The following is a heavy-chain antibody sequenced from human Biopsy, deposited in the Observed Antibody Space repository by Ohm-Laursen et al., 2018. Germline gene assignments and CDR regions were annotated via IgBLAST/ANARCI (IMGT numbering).Heavy chain of an antibody. CDR3: AATSTLYYYYYAMDV. J-gene: IGHJ6*02. Sequence: SSVKVSCKTSGFTFSSSAVQWVRQARGQRLEWIGLIVVGSGHTDYAQKFQERVTITRDMSTSTAYMELTSLRSEDTAVYYCAATSTLYYYYYAMDVWDQGTTITVSS. CDR2: IVVGSGHT. V-gene: IGHV1-58*01. CDR1: GFTFSSSA.